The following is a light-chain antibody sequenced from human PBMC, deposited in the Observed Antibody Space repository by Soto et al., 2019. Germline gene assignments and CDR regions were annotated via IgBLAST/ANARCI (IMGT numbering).Light chain of an antibody. CDR2: DAS. CDR1: QSVSSH. J-gene: IGKJ4*01. CDR3: QHRSSWPIT. V-gene: IGKV3-11*01. Sequence: EMVLTQSPATLSLSPGERATRSCRASQSVSSHLVWYQQKPGQAPRLLIYDASNRATGIPARFSGSGSGTDFTLTISSLEPEDFAVYYCQHRSSWPITFGGGTKVEIK.